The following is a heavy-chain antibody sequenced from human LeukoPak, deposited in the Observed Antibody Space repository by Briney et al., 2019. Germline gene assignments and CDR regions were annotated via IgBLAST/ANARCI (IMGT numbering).Heavy chain of an antibody. Sequence: SETLSLTCAVYGGSFSGYYWSWIRQPPGKGLEWIGEINHSGSTNYNPSLKSRVTISVDTSKNQCSLKLSSVTAADTAVYYCATRGGYCSGGSCYHFDYWGQGTLVTVSS. CDR2: INHSGST. CDR1: GGSFSGYY. D-gene: IGHD2-15*01. V-gene: IGHV4-34*01. CDR3: ATRGGYCSGGSCYHFDY. J-gene: IGHJ4*02.